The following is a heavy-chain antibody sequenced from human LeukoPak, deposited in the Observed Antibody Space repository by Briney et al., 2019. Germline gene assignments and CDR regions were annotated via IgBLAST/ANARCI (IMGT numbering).Heavy chain of an antibody. CDR1: GFSLSTSGMC. J-gene: IGHJ4*02. Sequence: SSPTLVNPTQTLTLTCTFSGFSLSTSGMCVSWIRQPPVQALEWHALIDWDDDKYYSTSLKTRLTISKDTSKNQVVLTMTNMDPVDTATYYCARIRGHYYGSGSYYNVLDYWGQGTLVTVS. CDR3: ARIRGHYYGSGSYYNVLDY. CDR2: IDWDDDK. D-gene: IGHD3-10*01. V-gene: IGHV2-70*01.